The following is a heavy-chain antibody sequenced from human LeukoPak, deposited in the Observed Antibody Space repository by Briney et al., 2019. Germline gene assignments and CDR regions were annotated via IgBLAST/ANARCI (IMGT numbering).Heavy chain of an antibody. D-gene: IGHD6-6*01. CDR3: ARVEEQLALDY. Sequence: PSETLSLTCTVSGGSISSSSYYWGWIRQPPGKGLEWIGYIYYSGSTYYNPSLKSRVTISVDTSKNQFSLKLSSVTAADTAVYYCARVEEQLALDYWGQGTLVTVSS. CDR1: GGSISSSSYY. V-gene: IGHV4-30-4*08. CDR2: IYYSGST. J-gene: IGHJ4*02.